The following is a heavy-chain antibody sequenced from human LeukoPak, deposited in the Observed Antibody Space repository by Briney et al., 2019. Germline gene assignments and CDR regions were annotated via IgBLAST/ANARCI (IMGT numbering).Heavy chain of an antibody. CDR1: GGSISSYY. CDR2: IYYSGST. Sequence: SETLSLTCTVSGGSISSYYWSWIRQPPGKGLEWIGYIYYSGSTNYNPSLKSRVTISVDTSKNQFSLKLGSVTAADTAVYYCARALWFGESTSYYYGMDVWGQGTTVTVSS. CDR3: ARALWFGESTSYYYGMDV. D-gene: IGHD3-10*01. V-gene: IGHV4-59*01. J-gene: IGHJ6*02.